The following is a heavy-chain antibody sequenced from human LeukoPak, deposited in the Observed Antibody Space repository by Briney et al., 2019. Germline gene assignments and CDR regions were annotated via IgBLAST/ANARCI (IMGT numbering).Heavy chain of an antibody. CDR2: INHSGST. Sequence: PSETLSLTCAVYGGSFSGYYWSWIRQPPGKGLEWIGEINHSGSTNYNPSLKSRVTISVDTSKNQFSLNLSSVTAADTAVYHCARLSYGSGSHYNFYFDFWGQGTLVTVSS. D-gene: IGHD3-10*01. J-gene: IGHJ4*02. CDR3: ARLSYGSGSHYNFYFDF. CDR1: GGSFSGYY. V-gene: IGHV4-34*01.